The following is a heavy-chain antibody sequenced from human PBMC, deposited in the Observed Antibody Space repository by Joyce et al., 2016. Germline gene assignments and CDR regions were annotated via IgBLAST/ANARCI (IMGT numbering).Heavy chain of an antibody. J-gene: IGHJ5*02. V-gene: IGHV3-21*01. CDR3: ARDDSSVNNWFDP. CDR1: GFSFTTFT. D-gene: IGHD3-22*01. Sequence: EVHLVESGGGLVKPGGSLRLSCAASGFSFTTFTMNWVRQAQGKGLEWVSSISSSSTLIYYADSGKGRFTISRDNAKNSLYLQMNSLRAEDTALYYCARDDSSVNNWFDPWGHGTLVTVSS. CDR2: ISSSSTLI.